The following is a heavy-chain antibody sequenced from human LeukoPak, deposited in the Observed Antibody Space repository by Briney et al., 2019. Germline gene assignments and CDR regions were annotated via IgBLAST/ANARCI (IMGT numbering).Heavy chain of an antibody. CDR3: ARTYYYDSSGCPLIDY. CDR1: GYSFTSYW. D-gene: IGHD3-22*01. V-gene: IGHV5-51*01. Sequence: GESLKISCKGSGYSFTSYWIGWVRQMPGKGLEWMGIIYPGDSDTRYSPSFQGQVTISADKSISTAYLQWSSLKASDTAMYYCARTYYYDSSGCPLIDYWGQGTLVTVSS. CDR2: IYPGDSDT. J-gene: IGHJ4*02.